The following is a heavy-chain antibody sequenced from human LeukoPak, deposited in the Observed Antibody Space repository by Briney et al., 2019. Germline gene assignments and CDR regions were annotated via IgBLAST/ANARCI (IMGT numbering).Heavy chain of an antibody. CDR3: ARDYCSSTSCYWHYFDY. CDR2: IYYSGST. J-gene: IGHJ4*02. D-gene: IGHD2-2*01. Sequence: PSETLSLTCTVSGGSISSSSYYWDWIRQPPGKGLEWIGSIYYSGSTYYNPSLKSRVTISVDTSKNQFSLKLSSVTAADTAVYYCARDYCSSTSCYWHYFDYWGQGTLVTVSS. V-gene: IGHV4-39*07. CDR1: GGSISSSSYY.